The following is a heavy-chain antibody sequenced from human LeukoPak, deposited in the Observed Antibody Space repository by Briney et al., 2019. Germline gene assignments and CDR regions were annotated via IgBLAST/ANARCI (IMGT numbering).Heavy chain of an antibody. J-gene: IGHJ5*02. V-gene: IGHV3-11*04. CDR3: ARDTAYYGLGSKKNWFDP. CDR1: GFIFCDYY. Sequence: PGGSLRLSCAASGFIFCDYYMTWIRQAPGKGLEWVSCISSSGSTIYYADSVKGRFTISRDNAQNSLYLQMNSLRAEDTAVYYCARDTAYYGLGSKKNWFDPWGQGSLVTVSS. CDR2: ISSSGSTI. D-gene: IGHD3-10*01.